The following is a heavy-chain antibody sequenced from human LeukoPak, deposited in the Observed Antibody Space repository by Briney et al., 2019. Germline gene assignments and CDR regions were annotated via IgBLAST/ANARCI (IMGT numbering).Heavy chain of an antibody. CDR1: GFTFSSYA. Sequence: PGGSLRLSCAASGFTFSSYALSWVRQAPGKGLEWVSAISGSGGSTYYADSVKGRFTISRDNSKNTLYLQMNSLRAEDTAVYYCAKDSAGYSSGWYTYWGQGTLVTVSS. V-gene: IGHV3-23*01. J-gene: IGHJ4*02. CDR3: AKDSAGYSSGWYTY. CDR2: ISGSGGST. D-gene: IGHD6-19*01.